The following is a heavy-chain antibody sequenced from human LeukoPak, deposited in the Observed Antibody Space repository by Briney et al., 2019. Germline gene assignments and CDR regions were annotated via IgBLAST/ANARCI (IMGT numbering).Heavy chain of an antibody. CDR1: GFTFDDYA. CDR2: ISWDGGST. D-gene: IGHD6-19*01. J-gene: IGHJ6*03. CDR3: AKDAVEGSGPGYYYYYMDV. Sequence: GGSLRLSCAASGFTFDDYAMHWVRQAPGKGLEWVSLISWDGGSTYYADSVKGRFTISRDNSKNSLYLQMNSLRAEETALYYCAKDAVEGSGPGYYYYYMDVWGKGTTVTVSS. V-gene: IGHV3-43D*04.